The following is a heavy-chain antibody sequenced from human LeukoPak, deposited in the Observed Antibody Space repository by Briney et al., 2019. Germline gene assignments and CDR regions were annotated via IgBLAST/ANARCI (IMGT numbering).Heavy chain of an antibody. CDR1: GGSISSGGYS. Sequence: SETLSLTCAVSGGSISSGGYSWSWIRQPPGKGLEWIGYIYHSGSTYYNPSLKSRVTISVDRSKNQVSLKLSSVTAADTAVYYCARVEGSGYYTHYYYYGMDVWGQGTTVTVSS. J-gene: IGHJ6*02. CDR3: ARVEGSGYYTHYYYYGMDV. V-gene: IGHV4-30-2*01. D-gene: IGHD3-3*01. CDR2: IYHSGST.